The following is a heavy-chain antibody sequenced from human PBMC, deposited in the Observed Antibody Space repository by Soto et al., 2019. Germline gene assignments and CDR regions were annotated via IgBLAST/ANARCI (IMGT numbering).Heavy chain of an antibody. D-gene: IGHD4-17*01. CDR3: ARGSLHGAHGADY. Sequence: QVQLQQWGAGLLKPSETLSLTCAVYGGSLSGYYWSWICQPPGKGLEWIGEINHSGSTNYNPSLKSRVXXSXDXXKNQFSLKLSSVTAADTAVYYCARGSLHGAHGADYWGQGTLVTVSS. CDR1: GGSLSGYY. V-gene: IGHV4-34*01. J-gene: IGHJ4*02. CDR2: INHSGST.